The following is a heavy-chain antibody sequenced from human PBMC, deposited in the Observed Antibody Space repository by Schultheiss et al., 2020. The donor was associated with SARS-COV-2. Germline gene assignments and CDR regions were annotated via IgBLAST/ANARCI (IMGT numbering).Heavy chain of an antibody. CDR3: AILWFGEMPFDY. CDR1: GGSISTFQ. Sequence: SETLSLTCTVSGGSISTFQWNWIRQPAGKGLEWIGRINTSGSTNYNPSLKSRVTISVDTSKNQFSLKLSSVTAADTAVYYCAILWFGEMPFDYWGQGTLVTVSS. D-gene: IGHD3-10*01. J-gene: IGHJ4*02. CDR2: INTSGST. V-gene: IGHV4-4*07.